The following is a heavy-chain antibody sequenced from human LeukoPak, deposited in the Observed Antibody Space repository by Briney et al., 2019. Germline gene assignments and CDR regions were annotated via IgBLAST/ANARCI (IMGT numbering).Heavy chain of an antibody. CDR3: ARGPPLRLGAFDI. Sequence: GGSLRLSCAASGFTVSSNYMSWVRQAPGKGLEWVSVIYSGGSTYYSDSVKGRFTISRDNSKNTLYLQMNSLRVEDTAAYYCARGPPLRLGAFDIWGQGTMVTVSS. V-gene: IGHV3-53*01. J-gene: IGHJ3*02. CDR1: GFTVSSNY. CDR2: IYSGGST. D-gene: IGHD3-16*01.